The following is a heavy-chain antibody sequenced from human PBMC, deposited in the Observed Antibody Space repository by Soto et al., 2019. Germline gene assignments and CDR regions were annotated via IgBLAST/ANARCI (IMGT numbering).Heavy chain of an antibody. CDR3: ARVFPSDSSGSNWFDP. J-gene: IGHJ5*02. V-gene: IGHV1-69*13. CDR1: GGTFSSYA. Sequence: SVKVSCKASGGTFSSYAISWVRQAPGQGLEWMGGIIPIFGTANYAQKFQGRVKITADASTSTAYMELSSLRSDDTAVYYCARVFPSDSSGSNWFDPWGQGTLVTVSS. D-gene: IGHD3-22*01. CDR2: IIPIFGTA.